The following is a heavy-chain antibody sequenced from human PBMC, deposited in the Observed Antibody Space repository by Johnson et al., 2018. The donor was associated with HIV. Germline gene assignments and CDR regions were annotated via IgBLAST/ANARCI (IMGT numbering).Heavy chain of an antibody. Sequence: VQLVESGGGVVQPGRSLRLSCAASRFTFSSYSMHWVRQAPGKGLEWVSGISWNSGSIGYADSVKGRFTISRDNAKNSLYLQMNSLRAEDTAVYYCARQSATGGPFDIWGQGTMVTVSS. CDR1: RFTFSSYS. D-gene: IGHD3-10*01. CDR2: ISWNSGSI. CDR3: ARQSATGGPFDI. J-gene: IGHJ3*02. V-gene: IGHV3-48*04.